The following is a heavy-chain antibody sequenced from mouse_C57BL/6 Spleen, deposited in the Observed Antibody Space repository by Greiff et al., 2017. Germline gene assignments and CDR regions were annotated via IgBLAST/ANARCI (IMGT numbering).Heavy chain of an antibody. Sequence: QVQLQQSGAELVRPGTSVKVSCKASGYAFTNYLIEWVKQRPGQGLEWIGVINPGSGGTNYNEKFKGKATLTADKSSSTAYMQLSSLTSEDSAVYFCARGRDGPFAYWGQGTLVTVSA. D-gene: IGHD2-3*01. V-gene: IGHV1-54*01. CDR2: INPGSGGT. CDR3: ARGRDGPFAY. CDR1: GYAFTNYL. J-gene: IGHJ3*01.